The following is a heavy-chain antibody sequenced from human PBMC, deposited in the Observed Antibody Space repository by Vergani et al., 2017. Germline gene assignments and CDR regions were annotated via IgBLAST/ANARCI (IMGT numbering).Heavy chain of an antibody. D-gene: IGHD6-13*01. V-gene: IGHV4-34*01. J-gene: IGHJ6*03. Sequence: QVQLQQWGAGLLKPSETLSLTCAVYGGSFSGYYWSWIRQPPGKGLEWIGEINHSGSTNYNPSLNSRVTISVDTSKNQFSLKLSSVTAADTAVYYCARVRGIAAAGTYYYYYYYMDVWGKGTTVTVSS. CDR2: INHSGST. CDR1: GGSFSGYY. CDR3: ARVRGIAAAGTYYYYYYYMDV.